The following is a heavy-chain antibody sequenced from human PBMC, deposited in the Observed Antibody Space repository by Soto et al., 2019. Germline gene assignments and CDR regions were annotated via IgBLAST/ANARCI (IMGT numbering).Heavy chain of an antibody. J-gene: IGHJ6*02. V-gene: IGHV3-30*18. CDR2: ISYDGSNQ. Sequence: QVHLVESGGGEVQPGKSLRLSCAASGFTFSSYGMHWVRQAPGMRLEWVAIISYDGSNQYYADSVKGRFTISRHNSKNTLYLQMNSLRAEDTAVYYCAKRRQLGDYYYYGMDVWGQGTTVTVSS. CDR3: AKRRQLGDYYYYGMDV. D-gene: IGHD3-10*01. CDR1: GFTFSSYG.